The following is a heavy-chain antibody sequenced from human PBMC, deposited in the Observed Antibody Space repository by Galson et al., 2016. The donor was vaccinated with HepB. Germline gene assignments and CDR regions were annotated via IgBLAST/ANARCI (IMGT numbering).Heavy chain of an antibody. Sequence: TLSLTCTVSGDSISSGAYYWSWIRQHPEKGLEWIGYIYYSGTTYYNPSLKSRLTISVDTSKNQFSLRVSSVTAADTAMYYCARVQGRGYFHDSSGYYIDYWGQGTQVTVSS. J-gene: IGHJ4*02. D-gene: IGHD3-22*01. CDR3: ARVQGRGYFHDSSGYYIDY. CDR2: IYYSGTT. CDR1: GDSISSGAYY. V-gene: IGHV4-31*03.